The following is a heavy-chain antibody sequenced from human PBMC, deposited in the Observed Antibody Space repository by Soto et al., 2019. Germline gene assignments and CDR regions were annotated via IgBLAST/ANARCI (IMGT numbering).Heavy chain of an antibody. CDR2: ISYDGSNK. CDR1: GFTFSSYG. CDR3: AKDLLWFGESHGMDV. V-gene: IGHV3-30*18. Sequence: VQLVESGGGVVQPGRSLRLSCAASGFTFSSYGMHWVRQAPGKGLGWVAAISYDGSNKYYADSVKGRFTISRDNSKNTLYLQMNSLRAEDTAVYYCAKDLLWFGESHGMDVWVQGTTVTVSS. J-gene: IGHJ6*02. D-gene: IGHD3-10*01.